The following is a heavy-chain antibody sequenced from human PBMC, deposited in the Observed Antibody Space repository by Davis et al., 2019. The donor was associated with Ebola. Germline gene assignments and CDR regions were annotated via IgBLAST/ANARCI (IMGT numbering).Heavy chain of an antibody. CDR1: GYPFTNYD. Sequence: ASVKVSCKTSGYPFTNYDINWVRQAPGQGLEWMGWMNPNSGNTDYAQKFQGRVTMTRDTSITTAYIELSSLRSTDTAVYFCARTNFHFDSSGQGYSFDYWGQGTLVTVSS. CDR2: MNPNSGNT. V-gene: IGHV1-8*01. J-gene: IGHJ4*02. CDR3: ARTNFHFDSSGQGYSFDY. D-gene: IGHD3-22*01.